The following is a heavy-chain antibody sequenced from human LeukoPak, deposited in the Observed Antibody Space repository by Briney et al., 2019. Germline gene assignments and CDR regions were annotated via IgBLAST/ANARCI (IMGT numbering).Heavy chain of an antibody. CDR1: GFTFSSYG. V-gene: IGHV3-21*01. D-gene: IGHD6-19*01. CDR3: ARDQEGIAVAGTRYYFDY. Sequence: GGSLRLSCAASGFTFSSYGMHWVRQAPGKGLEWVSSISGSSTYIYYADSVKGRFTISRDNAKNSLYLQMNSLRAEDTAVYYCARDQEGIAVAGTRYYFDYWGQGTLVTVSS. J-gene: IGHJ4*02. CDR2: ISGSSTYI.